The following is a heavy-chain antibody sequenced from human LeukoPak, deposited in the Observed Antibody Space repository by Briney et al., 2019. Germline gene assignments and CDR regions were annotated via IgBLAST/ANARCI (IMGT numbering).Heavy chain of an antibody. CDR3: ARRSTSSWSWFDP. CDR2: INPNNCDT. V-gene: IGHV1-2*02. CDR1: GYTFTGYY. J-gene: IGHJ5*02. Sequence: ASVKVSCKASGYTFTGYYIHWVRQAPGQGLEWMGWINPNNCDTNYAQKFQGKVTMTRVTSIRTAYMELTSLRSDATAVYYCARRSTSSWSWFDPWGQGTLVTVSS. D-gene: IGHD6-6*01.